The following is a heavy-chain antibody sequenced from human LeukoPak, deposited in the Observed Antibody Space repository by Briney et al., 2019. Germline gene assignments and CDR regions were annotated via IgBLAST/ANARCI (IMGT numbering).Heavy chain of an antibody. CDR1: GFTFSPHY. D-gene: IGHD3-10*01. CDR2: IRNKANGYTT. V-gene: IGHV3-72*01. Sequence: GGSLRLSCAASGFTFSPHYMDWVRQSPGQGLEWVGLIRNKANGYTTIYAASVKGRFTISRDDSKNSVYLQMDSLKTEDTAVYYCGDLGSAGTDHWGQGTLVTVSS. J-gene: IGHJ4*02. CDR3: GDLGSAGTDH.